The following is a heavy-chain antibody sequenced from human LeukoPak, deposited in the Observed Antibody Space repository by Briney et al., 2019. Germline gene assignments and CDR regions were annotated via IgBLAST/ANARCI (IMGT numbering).Heavy chain of an antibody. D-gene: IGHD3-9*01. CDR1: VFIFSKYW. V-gene: IGHV3-74*01. J-gene: IGHJ4*02. CDR2: IKEDGTYT. Sequence: GGSLRLSCAASVFIFSKYWMHCVRQTPGEGLVWVSRIKEDGTYTSYADSVKGRLTISRDNARNTVFLQMNSMRAEDTAVYYCARDFDMGITPGDDFDFWGQGTLVTVSS. CDR3: ARDFDMGITPGDDFDF.